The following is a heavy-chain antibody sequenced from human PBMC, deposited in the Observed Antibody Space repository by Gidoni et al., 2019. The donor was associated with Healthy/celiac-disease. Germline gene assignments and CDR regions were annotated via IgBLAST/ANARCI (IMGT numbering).Heavy chain of an antibody. CDR2: IIPIVGTA. D-gene: IGHD3-3*01. Sequence: QVQLVQSGAEVKKPGSSVKVSCKPSGGTFSRYAISWVRQAPGQGLEWMGGIIPIVGTANYEQKFQGRVTITADESTSTAYMELSSLRSEDTAVYYCARGYIDWSGYQYPLDYWGQGTLVTVSS. CDR1: GGTFSRYA. J-gene: IGHJ4*02. CDR3: ARGYIDWSGYQYPLDY. V-gene: IGHV1-69*01.